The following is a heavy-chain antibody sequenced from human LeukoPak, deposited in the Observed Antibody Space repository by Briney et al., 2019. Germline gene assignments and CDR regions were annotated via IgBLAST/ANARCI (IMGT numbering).Heavy chain of an antibody. CDR3: ARIMLSWRGFDC. D-gene: IGHD3-10*02. V-gene: IGHV4-59*01. CDR2: IHYSGIT. Sequence: SETLSLTCSVSGGSISTAYWSWIRQPPGKGLEWIGNIHYSGITNYNSSLKSRVTISVDTSKNQFSLKLSSVTAADTAVYYCARIMLSWRGFDCWGQGTLVTVSS. J-gene: IGHJ4*02. CDR1: GGSISTAY.